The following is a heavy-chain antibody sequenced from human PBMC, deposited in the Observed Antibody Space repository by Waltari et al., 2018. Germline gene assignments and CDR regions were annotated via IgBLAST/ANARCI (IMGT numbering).Heavy chain of an antibody. V-gene: IGHV3-33*01. CDR3: ARVIRGSSDAFDI. CDR1: GFSFSTYG. Sequence: QVQLVESGGEVVQPGRSLRLSWAASGFSFSTYGMHWVRPAPGKGLEWVALIWFDGSKKYYADAVKGRFTIARDNSKNTLYLQMSSLRVEDTALYYCARVIRGSSDAFDIWGQGTVVTVSS. CDR2: IWFDGSKK. D-gene: IGHD6-6*01. J-gene: IGHJ3*02.